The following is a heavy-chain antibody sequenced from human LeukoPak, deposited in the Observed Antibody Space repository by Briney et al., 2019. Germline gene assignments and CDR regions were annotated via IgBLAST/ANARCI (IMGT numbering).Heavy chain of an antibody. V-gene: IGHV3-11*06. Sequence: GRSLRLSCAASGFTFSDYYMSWIRQAPGKGLEWVSYISSSSSYTNYADSVKGRFTISRDNAKNSLYLQMNSLRAEDTAVYYCARDIRGSGYDILDYWGQGTLVTVSS. J-gene: IGHJ4*02. D-gene: IGHD5-12*01. CDR1: GFTFSDYY. CDR3: ARDIRGSGYDILDY. CDR2: ISSSSSYT.